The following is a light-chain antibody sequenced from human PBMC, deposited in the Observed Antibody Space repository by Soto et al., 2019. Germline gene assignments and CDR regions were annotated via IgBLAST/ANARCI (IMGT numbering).Light chain of an antibody. CDR3: QQYNSNPWT. J-gene: IGKJ1*01. Sequence: IQMTQSPSTLSASVGDRVTFTCRASQTISTWLAWYQQKPGEAPKLLIYKASTLEVGVPSRFSASGSGTEFTLTINTLQPADFATYYCQQYNSNPWTFGQGTKV. CDR2: KAS. V-gene: IGKV1-5*03. CDR1: QTISTW.